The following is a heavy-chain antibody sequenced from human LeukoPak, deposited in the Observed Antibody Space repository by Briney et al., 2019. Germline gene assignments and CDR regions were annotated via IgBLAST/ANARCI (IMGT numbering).Heavy chain of an antibody. J-gene: IGHJ4*02. CDR3: ARVRAVAGTCLDY. V-gene: IGHV3-53*01. D-gene: IGHD6-19*01. CDR1: GFTVSNNY. CDR2: IYSGGGT. Sequence: GGSLRLSCAASGFTVSNNYMSWVRQAPGKGLEWVSVIYSGGGTYYADSVKGRFTISRDNSKNTLWLQMNSLRAEDTAVYYCARVRAVAGTCLDYWGQGTLVTVSS.